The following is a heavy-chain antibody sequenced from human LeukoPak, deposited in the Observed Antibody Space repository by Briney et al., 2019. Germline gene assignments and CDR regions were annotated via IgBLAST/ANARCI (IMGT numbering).Heavy chain of an antibody. J-gene: IGHJ6*03. CDR3: AKGSGPGGYSYGTYYYYYHYMDV. Sequence: GGSLRLSCAASGFTFSSYGMHWVRQAPGKGLEWVAVIWYDGSNKYYADSVKGRFTISRDNSKNTLYLQMNSLRAEDTAVYYCAKGSGPGGYSYGTYYYYYHYMDVWGKGTTVTVSS. CDR2: IWYDGSNK. V-gene: IGHV3-30*02. CDR1: GFTFSSYG. D-gene: IGHD5-18*01.